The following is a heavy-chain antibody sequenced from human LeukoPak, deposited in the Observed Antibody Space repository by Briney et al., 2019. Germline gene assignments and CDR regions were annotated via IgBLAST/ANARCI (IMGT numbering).Heavy chain of an antibody. D-gene: IGHD4-17*01. CDR2: IKSKTDGGTT. Sequence: GGSLRLSCAASGFTFSNAWMNWVRQAPGKGLEWVGRIKSKTDGGTTDYAAPVKGRFTISRDDSKNTLYLQMNSLKTEDTAVYYCTTNGDYSFPYYYNGMDVWGQGTTVTVSS. V-gene: IGHV3-15*07. CDR3: TTNGDYSFPYYYNGMDV. J-gene: IGHJ6*02. CDR1: GFTFSNAW.